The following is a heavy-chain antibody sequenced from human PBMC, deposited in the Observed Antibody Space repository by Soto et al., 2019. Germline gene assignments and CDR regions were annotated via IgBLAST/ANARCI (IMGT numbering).Heavy chain of an antibody. D-gene: IGHD3-3*01. CDR3: ARGQRFSDWFDP. CDR1: GGSMSSYY. Sequence: QVHLQQSGPGLVKPSETLSLTCTVSGGSMSSYYWTWIQQPAGKGLEWIGRVYSSGGTHYNPSLKSRVTISLDTSKNQFSLRLLSVTDADTAVYYCARGQRFSDWFDPWGQGTLVTVSS. V-gene: IGHV4-4*07. J-gene: IGHJ5*02. CDR2: VYSSGGT.